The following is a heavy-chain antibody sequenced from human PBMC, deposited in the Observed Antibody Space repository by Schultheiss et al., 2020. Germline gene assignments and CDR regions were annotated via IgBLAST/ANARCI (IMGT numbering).Heavy chain of an antibody. CDR2: ISSSSSYI. J-gene: IGHJ6*02. V-gene: IGHV3-21*01. Sequence: GGSLRLSCAASGFTFSSYSMNWVRQAPGKGLEWVSSISSSSSYIYYADSVKGRFTISRDNAKNSLYLQMNSLRAEDTAVYYCARVPAARTYYYYGMDVWGQGTTVTVSS. CDR3: ARVPAARTYYYYGMDV. CDR1: GFTFSSYS. D-gene: IGHD2-2*01.